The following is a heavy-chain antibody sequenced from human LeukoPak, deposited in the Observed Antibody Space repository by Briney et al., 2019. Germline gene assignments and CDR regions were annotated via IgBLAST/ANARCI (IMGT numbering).Heavy chain of an antibody. CDR1: GYTFTSYG. Sequence: ASVKVSCKASGYTFTSYGISWVRQAPGQGLEWMGWISAYNGNTNYAQKLRGRVTMTTDTSTSTAYMELRSLRSDDTAVYYCARDRDKYYYDSSGYYDYWGQGTLVTVSS. J-gene: IGHJ4*02. V-gene: IGHV1-18*01. CDR3: ARDRDKYYYDSSGYYDY. CDR2: ISAYNGNT. D-gene: IGHD3-22*01.